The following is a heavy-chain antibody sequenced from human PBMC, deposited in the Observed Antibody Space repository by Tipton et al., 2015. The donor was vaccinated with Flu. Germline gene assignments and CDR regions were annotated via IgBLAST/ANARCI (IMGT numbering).Heavy chain of an antibody. CDR2: VSRPGST. D-gene: IGHD2-2*01. V-gene: IGHV4-38-2*02. J-gene: IGHJ4*02. Sequence: TLSLTCAVSGDSVSSDYYWGWIRQFPGKGLEWIGTVSRPGSTVYNPSLKSRVTISVDTSKKQFSLQLRSVTAADTAVYYCARDPSLGMPDYFDYRGQGTLVTASS. CDR1: GDSVSSDYY. CDR3: ARDPSLGMPDYFDY.